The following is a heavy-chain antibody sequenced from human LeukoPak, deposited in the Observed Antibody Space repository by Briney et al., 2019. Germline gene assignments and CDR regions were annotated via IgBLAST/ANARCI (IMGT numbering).Heavy chain of an antibody. CDR2: INPNSGGT. J-gene: IGHJ6*02. CDR3: ARERIVVVPAAIHGGVFYYYYGMDV. D-gene: IGHD2-2*01. V-gene: IGHV1-2*06. Sequence: ASVKVSCKASGYTFTGYYMHWVRQAPGQGLEWMGRINPNSGGTNYAQKFQGRVTMTRNTSISTAYMELSSLRSEDTAVYYCARERIVVVPAAIHGGVFYYYYGMDVWGQGTTVTVSS. CDR1: GYTFTGYY.